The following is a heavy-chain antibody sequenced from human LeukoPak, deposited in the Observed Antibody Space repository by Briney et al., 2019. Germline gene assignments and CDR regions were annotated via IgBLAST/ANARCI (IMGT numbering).Heavy chain of an antibody. J-gene: IGHJ4*02. V-gene: IGHV4-30-2*01. Sequence: SETLSLTCAVSGGSISSGGYSWSWIRQPPGKGLEWIGYIYHSGSTYYNPSLKSRVTISVDRSKNQFSLKLSSVTAADTAVYYCARGAPHFDYWGRGTLVTVSS. CDR2: IYHSGST. CDR3: ARGAPHFDY. CDR1: GGSISSGGYS.